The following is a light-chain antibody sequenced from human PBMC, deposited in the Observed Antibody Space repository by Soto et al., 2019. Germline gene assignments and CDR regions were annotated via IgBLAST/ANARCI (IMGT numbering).Light chain of an antibody. CDR3: QQYGSSTTT. V-gene: IGKV3-20*01. Sequence: EIVFTQSPGTLSLSPGERATLSCRASQSVSSSYLAWYPQKPGQAPRLLIYGASSRETGIPDRFSGSGAGTDFTRTISRLEPEDFAVDYCQQYGSSTTTFGQGTKVDIK. CDR1: QSVSSSY. CDR2: GAS. J-gene: IGKJ1*01.